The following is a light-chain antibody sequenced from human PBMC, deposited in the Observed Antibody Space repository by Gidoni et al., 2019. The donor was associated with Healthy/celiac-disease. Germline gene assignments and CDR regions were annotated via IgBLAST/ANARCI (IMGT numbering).Light chain of an antibody. CDR1: ALPKQY. V-gene: IGLV3-25*03. CDR2: KDS. Sequence: SYELTQPPSVSVSHGQTARITCSGDALPKQYAYWYQQKPGQAPVLVIYKDSERPSGIPERFSGSSSGTTVTLTISGVQAEDEADYYCQSADSSGTYDVVFGGGTKLTVL. J-gene: IGLJ2*01. CDR3: QSADSSGTYDVV.